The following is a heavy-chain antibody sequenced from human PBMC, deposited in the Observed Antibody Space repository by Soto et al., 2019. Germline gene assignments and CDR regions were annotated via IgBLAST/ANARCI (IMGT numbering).Heavy chain of an antibody. CDR1: GSSMSSSACY. Sequence: QMHLQQSGPGLVKPSETLSLTCTVAGSSMSSSACYWGWIRQPPGKGLEWIGSVYYTGITDYKSSLESRLSISADTSKNQFSLRLTSLSAADTAIYFCARQGRPGYCTGGNCYPTFDIWGPGTMVTVSS. CDR3: ARQGRPGYCTGGNCYPTFDI. CDR2: VYYTGIT. D-gene: IGHD2-15*01. J-gene: IGHJ3*02. V-gene: IGHV4-39*01.